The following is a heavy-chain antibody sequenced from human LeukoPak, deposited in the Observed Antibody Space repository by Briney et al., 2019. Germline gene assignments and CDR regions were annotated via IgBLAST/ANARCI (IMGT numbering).Heavy chain of an antibody. CDR3: ARDRLGQWPTQTKYYYYYGMDV. CDR1: GYTFTSYY. J-gene: IGHJ6*02. CDR2: INPSGGST. Sequence: ASVKVSCKASGYTFTSYYMHWVRQAPGQGLEWMGIINPSGGSTSYAQKFQGRVTITADESTSTAYMELSSLRSEDTAVYYCARDRLGQWPTQTKYYYYYGMDVWGQGTTVTVSS. D-gene: IGHD6-19*01. V-gene: IGHV1-46*01.